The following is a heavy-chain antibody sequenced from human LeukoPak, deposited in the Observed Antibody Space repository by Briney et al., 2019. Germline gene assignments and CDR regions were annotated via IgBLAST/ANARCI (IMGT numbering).Heavy chain of an antibody. D-gene: IGHD3-10*01. V-gene: IGHV3-30*18. CDR2: ISYDGSNK. CDR1: GFTFSNYG. Sequence: GRSLRLSCAASGFTFSNYGMHWVRQAPGKELEWVAAISYDGSNKYYADSVKGRFTIPRDNSKNTLYLQMNSLRAEDTAVYYCAKVKLLWFGELSYFDYWGQGTLVTVSS. J-gene: IGHJ4*02. CDR3: AKVKLLWFGELSYFDY.